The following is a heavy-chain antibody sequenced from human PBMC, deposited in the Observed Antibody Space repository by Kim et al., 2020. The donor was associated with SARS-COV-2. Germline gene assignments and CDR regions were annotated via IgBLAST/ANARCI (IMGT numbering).Heavy chain of an antibody. Sequence: ASVKVSCKASGYTFTSYAMHWVRQAPGQRLEWMGWINAGNGNTKYSQKFQGRVTITRDTSASTAYMELSSLRSEDTAVYYCARGSSSSWTLLSGYWGQGTLVTVSS. CDR3: ARGSSSSWTLLSGY. V-gene: IGHV1-3*01. CDR2: INAGNGNT. J-gene: IGHJ4*02. CDR1: GYTFTSYA. D-gene: IGHD6-13*01.